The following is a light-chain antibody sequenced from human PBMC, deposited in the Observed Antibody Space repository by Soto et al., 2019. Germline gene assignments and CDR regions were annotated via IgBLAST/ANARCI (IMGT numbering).Light chain of an antibody. J-gene: IGLJ2*01. CDR2: NTN. CDR3: VLYMGSGIVI. CDR1: SGSVSTTYY. V-gene: IGLV8-61*01. Sequence: QAVVTQEPSFSVSPGGTVTLSCALRSGSVSTTYYPSWYQQTPGQAPRTLIYNTNTRSSGVPDRFSGSILENKAALTITGAQADDESDYYCVLYMGSGIVIFGGGTQLTV.